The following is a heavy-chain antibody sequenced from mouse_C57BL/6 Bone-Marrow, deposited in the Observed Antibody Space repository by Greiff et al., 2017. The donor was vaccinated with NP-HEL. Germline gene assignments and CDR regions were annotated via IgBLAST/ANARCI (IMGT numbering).Heavy chain of an antibody. CDR3: AREQYGSSYGYYFDY. CDR2: IDPSDSYT. CDR1: GYTFTSYW. V-gene: IGHV1-50*01. Sequence: VQLQQPGAELVKPGASVKLSCKASGYTFTSYWMQWVKQRPGQGLAWIGKIDPSDSYTNYNPQFKGKATLTVDTSSSTAYIQLNSLTSEDSAVYYCAREQYGSSYGYYFDYWGQGTNLTVSS. J-gene: IGHJ2*01. D-gene: IGHD1-1*01.